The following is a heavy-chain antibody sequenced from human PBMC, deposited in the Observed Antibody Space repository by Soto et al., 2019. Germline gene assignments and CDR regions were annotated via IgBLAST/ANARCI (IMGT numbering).Heavy chain of an antibody. CDR1: GGTFSSHS. CDR3: AREVGYGDFSAALLD. D-gene: IGHD4-17*01. Sequence: SVKVSCKASGGTFSSHSINWVRQAPGQGLEWMGGIVTLFGTANYAQNFQGRVTITADQSTSTAYMELNSLRSDDTAVYYCAREVGYGDFSAALLDWGQGTLVTVSS. J-gene: IGHJ4*02. CDR2: IVTLFGTA. V-gene: IGHV1-69*13.